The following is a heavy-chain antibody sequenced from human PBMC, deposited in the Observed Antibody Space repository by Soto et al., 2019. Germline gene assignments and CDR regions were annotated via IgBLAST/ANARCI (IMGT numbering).Heavy chain of an antibody. CDR3: ARVRANDYEIDY. CDR1: GFMFGSYW. Sequence: EVQLVESGGGLVQPGGSLRLSCAASGFMFGSYWMTWVRHAPGKGLEWVAKIKRDGSEKFYVDSVKGRFTISRDNADNSLCLHMNSLRAEDTAIYYCARVRANDYEIDYWGQGALVTVS. J-gene: IGHJ4*02. CDR2: IKRDGSEK. V-gene: IGHV3-7*03. D-gene: IGHD4-17*01.